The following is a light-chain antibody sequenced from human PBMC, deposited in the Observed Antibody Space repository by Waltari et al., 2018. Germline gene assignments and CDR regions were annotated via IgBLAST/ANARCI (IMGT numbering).Light chain of an antibody. V-gene: IGKV3-15*01. J-gene: IGKJ3*01. CDR3: QQYNNWPPVFT. CDR2: GAS. CDR1: HSISNN. Sequence: EIVLTQSPATLSVSPWERPTLSFRASHSISNNLALYQQKPGQAPRLLIYGASARATGIPARFSGSGSGTEFTLTISSLQSEDFAIYYCQQYNNWPPVFTFGPGTKVDF.